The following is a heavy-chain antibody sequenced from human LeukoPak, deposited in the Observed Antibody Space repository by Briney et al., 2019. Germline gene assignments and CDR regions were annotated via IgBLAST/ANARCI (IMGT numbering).Heavy chain of an antibody. J-gene: IGHJ4*02. Sequence: GGSLRLSCAASGFTFSSYAMSWVRQAPGKGLEWVSAISDSGGSTYYADSVKGRFTISRDNSKNTLWLQMNSLRAEDTALYFCAKSDGSGILSAGYFDYWGQGTLVTVSS. CDR3: AKSDGSGILSAGYFDY. D-gene: IGHD3-10*01. CDR2: ISDSGGST. CDR1: GFTFSSYA. V-gene: IGHV3-23*01.